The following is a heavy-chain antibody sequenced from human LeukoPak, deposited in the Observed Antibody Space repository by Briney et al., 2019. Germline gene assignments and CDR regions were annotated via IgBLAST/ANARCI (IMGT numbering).Heavy chain of an antibody. CDR2: IYHSGST. V-gene: IGHV4-4*02. J-gene: IGHJ4*02. Sequence: PSGTLSLTCAVSGGSISGSNWWSWVRPPPGQGLEWIGEIYHSGSTNYNPSLKSRVTISVDKSKNQFSLKLSSVTAADTAVYYCASGREGAVAGSEVDYWGQGTLVTVSS. CDR3: ASGREGAVAGSEVDY. CDR1: GGSISGSNW. D-gene: IGHD6-19*01.